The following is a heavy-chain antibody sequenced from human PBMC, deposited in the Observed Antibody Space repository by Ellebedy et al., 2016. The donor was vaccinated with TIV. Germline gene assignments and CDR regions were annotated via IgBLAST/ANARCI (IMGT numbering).Heavy chain of an antibody. J-gene: IGHJ3*01. CDR3: ARFINDVVAGPASTAMHAFDV. V-gene: IGHV1-69*05. D-gene: IGHD2-2*01. CDR2: SIPLFGVT. Sequence: SVKVSCXASRGTFSSYVINWVRQAPGQGLEWMGGSIPLFGVTNYAQKFQGRVTLGTDESTKTAYMEINSLRSEDTATYFCARFINDVVAGPASTAMHAFDVWGQGTKVTVSS. CDR1: RGTFSSYV.